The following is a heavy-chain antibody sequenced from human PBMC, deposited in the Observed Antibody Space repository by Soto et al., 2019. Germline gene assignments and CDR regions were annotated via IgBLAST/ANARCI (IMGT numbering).Heavy chain of an antibody. CDR3: AREAPMTSGREDC. V-gene: IGHV1-18*01. CDR1: GYRFSDYG. Sequence: QVQLVQSGAEVKKPGASVKVSCKASGYRFSDYGISWVRQAPGQGLEWMGWMSAYNGNTDYEQKFQGRVTLTTDTPTTTAYMELRRLRSEDTAVYFCAREAPMTSGREDCWGQGTLVTASP. CDR2: MSAYNGNT. J-gene: IGHJ4*02. D-gene: IGHD3-10*01.